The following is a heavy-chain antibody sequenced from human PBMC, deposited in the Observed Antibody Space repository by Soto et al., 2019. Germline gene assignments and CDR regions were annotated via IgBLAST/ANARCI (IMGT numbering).Heavy chain of an antibody. CDR3: AKFRGPSYSYYSMDV. D-gene: IGHD3-16*01. J-gene: IGHJ6*03. CDR2: ISGSGRTT. V-gene: IGHV3-23*01. Sequence: EVQLLESGGGLVQPGGSLRLSCAASGCTFGSYAMNWLRQAPGRGLECVSFISGSGRTTYYADSVKGRFTVTRDNSKNTLYLQMTSLRAEDTALYYCAKFRGPSYSYYSMDVWGKGTTVTVSS. CDR1: GCTFGSYA.